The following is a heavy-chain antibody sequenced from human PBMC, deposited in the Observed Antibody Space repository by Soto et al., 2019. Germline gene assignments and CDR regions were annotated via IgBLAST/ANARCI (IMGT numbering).Heavy chain of an antibody. J-gene: IGHJ5*02. D-gene: IGHD3-22*01. Sequence: SETLSLTCTVSGGSITSSKHYWSWIRQHPGKGLEWIGYIYLSGFTYSNPSLKSRVTMSIDTSKNQFSLKLSSVTAADTAVYYCARLGAYYQSLDPWGPGTLVTVSS. CDR3: ARLGAYYQSLDP. V-gene: IGHV4-30-4*08. CDR2: IYLSGFT. CDR1: GGSITSSKHY.